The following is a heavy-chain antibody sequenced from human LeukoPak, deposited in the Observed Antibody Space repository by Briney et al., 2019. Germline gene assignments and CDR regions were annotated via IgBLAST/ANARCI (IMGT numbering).Heavy chain of an antibody. CDR1: GFTFSTYA. CDR3: AKDGQYSSSSPFYFDY. D-gene: IGHD6-6*01. V-gene: IGHV3-21*04. CDR2: ISSSSSFI. J-gene: IGHJ4*02. Sequence: GGTLRLSCAASGFTFSTYAMHWVRQAPGKGLEWVSYISSSSSFINYTDSLKGRVTISRDNAKNLLFLQMNSLRAEDTAVYYCAKDGQYSSSSPFYFDYWGQGTLVTVSS.